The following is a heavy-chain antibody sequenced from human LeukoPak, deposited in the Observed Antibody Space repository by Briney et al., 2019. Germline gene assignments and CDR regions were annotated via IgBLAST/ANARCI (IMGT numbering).Heavy chain of an antibody. V-gene: IGHV3-23*01. J-gene: IGHJ4*02. D-gene: IGHD3-22*01. CDR2: ISGSGGST. CDR1: GFTFSSYA. Sequence: GGSLRLSCAASGFTFSSYAMSWVRQAPGKGLEWVSAISGSGGSTYYADSVKGRLTISRDNSKNTLYLQMNSLRAEDTAVYYCAKTIRYYDSSGYEFDYWGQGTLVTVSS. CDR3: AKTIRYYDSSGYEFDY.